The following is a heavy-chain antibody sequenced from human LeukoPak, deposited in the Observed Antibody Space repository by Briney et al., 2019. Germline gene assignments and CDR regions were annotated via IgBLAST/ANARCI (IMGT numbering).Heavy chain of an antibody. CDR1: GGSISRYY. Sequence: SETLSLTCTVSGGSISRYYWSWIRQPPGKGLEWIGYIYYSGSTNYNPSLKSRVTISVDTSKNQFSLKLSSVTAADTAVYYCARDGPYYYMDVWGKGTTVTVSS. CDR2: IYYSGST. CDR3: ARDGPYYYMDV. J-gene: IGHJ6*03. V-gene: IGHV4-59*01.